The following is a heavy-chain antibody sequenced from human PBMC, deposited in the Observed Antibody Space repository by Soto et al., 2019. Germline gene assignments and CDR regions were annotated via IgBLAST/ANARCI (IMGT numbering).Heavy chain of an antibody. CDR3: VRDASGIRGYGH. J-gene: IGHJ4*02. CDR2: ISSDSVDI. D-gene: IGHD2-15*01. V-gene: IGHV3-11*05. Sequence: QVQLVESGGGLVKPGGSLRLSCAASRFTFSDYYMHWVSQAPGKGLEWLSYISSDSVDINYADSVKGRFTISRVNADNSVYLQMNSLRAEDTAVYYCVRDASGIRGYGHWGQGTLVTVSP. CDR1: RFTFSDYY.